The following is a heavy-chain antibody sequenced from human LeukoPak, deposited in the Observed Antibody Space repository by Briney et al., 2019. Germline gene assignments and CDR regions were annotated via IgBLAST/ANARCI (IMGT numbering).Heavy chain of an antibody. Sequence: SETLSLTCTVSGGSISSSTYYGGWIRQPPGKGLEWIGSIFYSGNTYYNPSLKSRVTISIDTSKNQFSLKLSSVTAADTAVYYYARANGYGLLDCWGQGTLVTVSS. CDR2: IFYSGNT. D-gene: IGHD5-18*01. CDR1: GGSISSSTYY. CDR3: ARANGYGLLDC. V-gene: IGHV4-39*07. J-gene: IGHJ4*02.